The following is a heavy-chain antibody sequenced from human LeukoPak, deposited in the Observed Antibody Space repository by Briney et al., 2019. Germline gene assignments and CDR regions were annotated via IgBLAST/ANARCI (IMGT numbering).Heavy chain of an antibody. CDR2: ISYDGSNK. CDR3: ARSGPDIAAALIGFDY. J-gene: IGHJ4*02. Sequence: GRSLRLSCAASGFTFSSYAMHWVRQAPGKGLEWVAVISYDGSNKYYADSVKGRFTISRDNAKNSLYLQMNSLRAEDTAVYYCARSGPDIAAALIGFDYWGQGTLVTVSS. CDR1: GFTFSSYA. D-gene: IGHD6-13*01. V-gene: IGHV3-30-3*01.